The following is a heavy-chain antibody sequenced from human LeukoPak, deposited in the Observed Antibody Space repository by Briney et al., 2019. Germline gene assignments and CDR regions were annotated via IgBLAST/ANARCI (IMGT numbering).Heavy chain of an antibody. Sequence: GASVKVSCKASGYTFTSYGISWVRQAPGQGLEWMGWISAYNGNTNYAQKLQGRVTMTTDTSTSTAYMELSSLRSEDTAVYYCARGSLYCSGGSCYFDYWGQGTLVTVSS. D-gene: IGHD2-15*01. V-gene: IGHV1-18*01. CDR2: ISAYNGNT. CDR3: ARGSLYCSGGSCYFDY. CDR1: GYTFTSYG. J-gene: IGHJ4*02.